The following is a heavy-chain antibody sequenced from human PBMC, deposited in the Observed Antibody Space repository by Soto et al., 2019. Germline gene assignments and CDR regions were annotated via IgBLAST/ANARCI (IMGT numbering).Heavy chain of an antibody. V-gene: IGHV4-39*01. CDR1: GDSISTSAYY. J-gene: IGHJ4*02. Sequence: NPSETLSLTCTVSGDSISTSAYYWGWVRQPPGKGLEWVGTIYYTGSTYYNPPLESRVTMSLQTSKNQFSLNLTSVTAADTAVYYCARLGGVIAASDFDYWGQGALVTVSS. D-gene: IGHD2-15*01. CDR2: IYYTGST. CDR3: ARLGGVIAASDFDY.